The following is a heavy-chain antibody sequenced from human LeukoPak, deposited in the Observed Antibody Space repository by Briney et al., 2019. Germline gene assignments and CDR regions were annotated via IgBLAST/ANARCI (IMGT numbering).Heavy chain of an antibody. D-gene: IGHD3-22*01. V-gene: IGHV3-30*18. CDR2: ISYDGSNK. CDR1: GFTFSSYG. CDR3: AKVSYYYDSSGTFDY. J-gene: IGHJ4*02. Sequence: GGSLRPSCAASGFTFSSYGMHWVRQAPGKGLEWVAVISYDGSNKYYADSVKGRFTISRDNSKNTLYLQMNSLRAEDTAVYYCAKVSYYYDSSGTFDYWGQGTLVTVSS.